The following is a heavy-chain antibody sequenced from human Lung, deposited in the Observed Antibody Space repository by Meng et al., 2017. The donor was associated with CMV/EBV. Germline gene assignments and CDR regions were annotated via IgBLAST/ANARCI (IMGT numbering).Heavy chain of an antibody. CDR2: ISSSGTYI. V-gene: IGHV3-21*01. CDR1: GFTFSSYS. J-gene: IGHJ6*02. CDR3: ARDVSPRSSAYFAIYYFYALDV. Sequence: SCAASGFTFSSYSMNWVRQAPGKGLEWVSSISSSGTYIYYADSVKGQFTISRDNAQNSLYLQMNSLRAEDTAVYYCARDVSPRSSAYFAIYYFYALDVXGQGXTVT. D-gene: IGHD2-21*01.